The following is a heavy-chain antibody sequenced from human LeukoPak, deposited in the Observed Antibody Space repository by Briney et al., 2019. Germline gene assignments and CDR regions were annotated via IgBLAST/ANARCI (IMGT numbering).Heavy chain of an antibody. D-gene: IGHD2-2*01. V-gene: IGHV3-7*04. CDR3: ARGRGYCSSTSCYLRYFDY. CDR2: IKQDGSEK. CDR1: GFTFSSYW. J-gene: IGHJ4*02. Sequence: GGSLRLSCAASGFTFSSYWMSWVRQAPGKGLEWVANIKQDGSEKYYVDSVKGRFTISRDNAKNSLYPQMNSLRAEDTAVCYCARGRGYCSSTSCYLRYFDYWGQGTLVTVSS.